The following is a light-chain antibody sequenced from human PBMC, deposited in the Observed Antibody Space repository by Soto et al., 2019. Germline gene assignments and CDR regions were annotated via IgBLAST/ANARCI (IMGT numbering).Light chain of an antibody. Sequence: DIQMTQSPSTLSASVGDRVTITCRASQTISNWLAWYQQKPGKAPKLLIYDASSLEGGVPSRFSGSGSGTDFTLTISSLHPEDFATYYCLQDDNYPLTFGGGTKVDIK. V-gene: IGKV1-5*01. CDR3: LQDDNYPLT. J-gene: IGKJ4*01. CDR2: DAS. CDR1: QTISNW.